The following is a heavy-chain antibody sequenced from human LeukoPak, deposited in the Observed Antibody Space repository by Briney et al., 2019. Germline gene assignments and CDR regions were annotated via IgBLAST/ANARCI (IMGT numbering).Heavy chain of an antibody. CDR2: ISSSSSYI. CDR3: ARAGVSGYPSNDAFDI. Sequence: MTGGSLRLSCAASGFTFSSYSMNWVRQAPGKGLEWVSSISSSSSYIYYADSVKGRFTISRDNAKNSLYLQMNSLRAEDTAVYYCARAGVSGYPSNDAFDIWGQGTMVTVSS. D-gene: IGHD3-22*01. CDR1: GFTFSSYS. V-gene: IGHV3-21*01. J-gene: IGHJ3*02.